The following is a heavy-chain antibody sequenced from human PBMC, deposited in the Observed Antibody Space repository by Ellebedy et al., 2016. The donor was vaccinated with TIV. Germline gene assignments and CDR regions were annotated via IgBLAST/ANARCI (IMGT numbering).Heavy chain of an antibody. CDR3: ARDKGAVTTTLHFDY. J-gene: IGHJ4*02. V-gene: IGHV3-33*08. D-gene: IGHD4-11*01. Sequence: PGGSLRLSCEASGLSFRSFAVHWVRQTPGKGLEWVAVIWNDGRTTHYADSVKGRFTISRDNSKNTLYLQMNSLRAEDTAVYHCARDKGAVTTTLHFDYWGQGTLVTVSS. CDR2: IWNDGRTT. CDR1: GLSFRSFA.